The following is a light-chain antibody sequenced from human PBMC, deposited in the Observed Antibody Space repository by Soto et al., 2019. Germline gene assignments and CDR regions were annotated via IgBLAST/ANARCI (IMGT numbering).Light chain of an antibody. J-gene: IGKJ3*01. Sequence: DIQMTQSPSSLSASEGDRVTITCRASQSISSYLTWYQQKPGKAPKLLIYASSFLQSGVPSRFSGSGSGTDFTLTISSLQPEDFATYYCQQSFSMPFTFGPGTKVDIK. CDR1: QSISSY. V-gene: IGKV1-39*01. CDR3: QQSFSMPFT. CDR2: ASS.